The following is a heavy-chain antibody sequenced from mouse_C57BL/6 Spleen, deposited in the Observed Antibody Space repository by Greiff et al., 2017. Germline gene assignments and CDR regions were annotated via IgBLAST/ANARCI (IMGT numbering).Heavy chain of an antibody. CDR3: ARWGERYYFDY. Sequence: VQLQQPGAELVRPGSSVKLSCKASGYTFTSYWMHWVKQRPIQGLEWIGNIDPSDSETHYNQKFKDKATLTVDKSSSTAYMQLSSLTSEDSAVYYCARWGERYYFDYWGQGTTLTVSS. CDR1: GYTFTSYW. V-gene: IGHV1-52*01. J-gene: IGHJ2*01. CDR2: IDPSDSET.